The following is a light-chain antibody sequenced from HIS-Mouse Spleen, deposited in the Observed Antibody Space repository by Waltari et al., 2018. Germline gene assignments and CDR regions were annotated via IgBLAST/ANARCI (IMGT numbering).Light chain of an antibody. CDR3: QSYDSSNVV. J-gene: IGLJ2*01. V-gene: IGLV6-57*02. CDR2: EDN. CDR1: SGSIASNY. Sequence: SPGKTVTISCTGSSGSIASNYVQWYQQRPGSAPTTVIYEDNQRPSGVPDRFSGSIDSSSNSASLTISGLKTEDEADYYCQSYDSSNVVFGGGTKLTVL.